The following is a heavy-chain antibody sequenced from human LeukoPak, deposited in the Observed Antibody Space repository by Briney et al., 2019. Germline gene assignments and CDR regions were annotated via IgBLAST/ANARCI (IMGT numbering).Heavy chain of an antibody. D-gene: IGHD2-15*01. Sequence: PGGSLRLSCAASGFTFSGYWLNWVRQAPGKGLEWVANIKQDGSEKYYVDSVKGRFTVTRDNAKNSLYLHMNSLRADDTGVYYCARGEWWLPMKMDVWGKGTTVTVSS. CDR3: ARGEWWLPMKMDV. V-gene: IGHV3-7*01. CDR2: IKQDGSEK. CDR1: GFTFSGYW. J-gene: IGHJ6*04.